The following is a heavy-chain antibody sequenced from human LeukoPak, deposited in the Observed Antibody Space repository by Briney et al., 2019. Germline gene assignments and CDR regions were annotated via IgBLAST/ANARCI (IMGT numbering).Heavy chain of an antibody. V-gene: IGHV1-18*01. D-gene: IGHD5-12*01. CDR1: GYTFTSYG. CDR3: ARDGVDIVATIPNDY. J-gene: IGHJ4*02. CDR2: ISAYNGNT. Sequence: ASVKVSCKASGYTFTSYGISWVRQAPGQGLEWMGWISAYNGNTNCAQKLQGRVTMTTDTSTSTAYMELRSLRSDDTAMYYCARDGVDIVATIPNDYWGQGTLVTVSS.